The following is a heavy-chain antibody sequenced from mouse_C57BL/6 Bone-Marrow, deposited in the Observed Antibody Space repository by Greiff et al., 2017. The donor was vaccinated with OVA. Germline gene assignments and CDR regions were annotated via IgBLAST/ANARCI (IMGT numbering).Heavy chain of an antibody. CDR3: ARRRQLRPYYFDY. Sequence: VQLKESGPVLVKPGASVKMSCKASGYTFTDYYMNWVKQSHGKSLEWIGVINPYNGGTSYNQKFKGKATLTVDKSSSTAYMELNSLTSEDSAVYYCARRRQLRPYYFDYWGQGTTLTVSS. J-gene: IGHJ2*01. V-gene: IGHV1-19*01. CDR1: GYTFTDYY. D-gene: IGHD3-2*02. CDR2: INPYNGGT.